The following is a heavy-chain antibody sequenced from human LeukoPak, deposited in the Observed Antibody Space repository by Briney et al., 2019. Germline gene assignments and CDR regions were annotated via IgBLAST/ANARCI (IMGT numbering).Heavy chain of an antibody. CDR2: ISAYNGNT. V-gene: IGHV1-18*01. J-gene: IGHJ3*02. Sequence: GASVKVSCKASGYTFTSYGISWVRQAPGQGLEWMGWISAYNGNTNYAQKLQGRVTMTTDTSTSTAYMELRSLRSDDTAVYYCARVWPNYYDSSGRDDAFDIWGQGTMVTVSS. CDR3: ARVWPNYYDSSGRDDAFDI. D-gene: IGHD3-22*01. CDR1: GYTFTSYG.